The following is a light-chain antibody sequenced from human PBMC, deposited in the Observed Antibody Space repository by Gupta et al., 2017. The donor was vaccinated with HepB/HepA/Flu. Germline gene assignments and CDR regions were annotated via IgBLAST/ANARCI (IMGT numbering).Light chain of an antibody. V-gene: IGLV1-44*01. CDR3: AAWDDRLDVWV. J-gene: IGLJ3*02. CDR1: SSNIGSNP. CDR2: SSY. Sequence: QSVLTQPPSASGTPGQRVPISCSGGSSNIGSNPVSWYQQLPGTAPKLLIYSSYQRPSGVPGRFSASKSGTSASLASSGLQSEDEADYYCAAWDDRLDVWVFGGGTNLTVL.